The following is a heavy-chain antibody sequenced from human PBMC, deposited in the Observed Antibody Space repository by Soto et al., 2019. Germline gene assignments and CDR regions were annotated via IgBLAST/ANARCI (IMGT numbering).Heavy chain of an antibody. Sequence: QVQLVQSGAEVKKPGSSVKVSCKASGGTFSSYAISWVRQAPGQGLEWMGGIIPIFGTANYAQKFQGRVTITSDESKRTADMELSSLRSEDTAVSYCASEGGREYGGYSWSFRGMDVWGQGTTVTVSS. CDR3: ASEGGREYGGYSWSFRGMDV. V-gene: IGHV1-69*01. CDR2: IIPIFGTA. J-gene: IGHJ6*02. D-gene: IGHD1-26*01. CDR1: GGTFSSYA.